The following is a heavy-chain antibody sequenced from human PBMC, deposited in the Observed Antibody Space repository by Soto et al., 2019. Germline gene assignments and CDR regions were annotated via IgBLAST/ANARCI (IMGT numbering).Heavy chain of an antibody. Sequence: GVSLRLSCAASGFAFSTYSMDWVRQAPGKGLEWVSFISGSSTHIYYAESVKGRFTVSRDNAENSLSLQMSSLRAEDTAVYYCARVPVHCSSHNCYSDYWGQGVLVTVSS. V-gene: IGHV3-21*01. CDR1: GFAFSTYS. CDR2: ISGSSTHI. J-gene: IGHJ4*02. CDR3: ARVPVHCSSHNCYSDY. D-gene: IGHD2-2*01.